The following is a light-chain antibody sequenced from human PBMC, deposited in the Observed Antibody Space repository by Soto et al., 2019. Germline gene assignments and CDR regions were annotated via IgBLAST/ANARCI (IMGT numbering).Light chain of an antibody. J-gene: IGKJ1*01. Sequence: DIQMTQSPSTLSASVGDRVTFACRASQNIVDWLAWYQQKPGKAPKLLIYKASNLESGVPSGFGGSGSGSEFTLTISNLQPDDFATYYCQQYKDNPWTFGQGTKV. CDR2: KAS. CDR3: QQYKDNPWT. CDR1: QNIVDW. V-gene: IGKV1-5*03.